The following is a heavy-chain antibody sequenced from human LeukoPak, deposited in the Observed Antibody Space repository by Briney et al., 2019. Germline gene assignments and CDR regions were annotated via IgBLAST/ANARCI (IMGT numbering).Heavy chain of an antibody. CDR2: KSAYNGNT. CDR1: GYTFTSYG. Sequence: ASVKVSCKASGYTFTSYGISWVRQAPGQGLEWMGWKSAYNGNTNYELKYQGRVTITTDTSTSTAYMELRSLRSDDTAVYYCARDMVGLAADGNWFDPWGQGTLFTVSS. CDR3: ARDMVGLAADGNWFDP. J-gene: IGHJ5*02. V-gene: IGHV1-18*01. D-gene: IGHD6-13*01.